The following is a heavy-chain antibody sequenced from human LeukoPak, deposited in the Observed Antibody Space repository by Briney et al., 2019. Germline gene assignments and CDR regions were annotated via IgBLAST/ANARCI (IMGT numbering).Heavy chain of an antibody. Sequence: PLETLSLTCTVSGGSISSYYWSWIRQPPGKGLEWIGYIYYSGSTNYNPSLKSRVTISVDTSKNQFSLKLSSVTAADTAVYYCASGLPAASPYYFDYWGQGTLVTVSP. CDR1: GGSISSYY. CDR2: IYYSGST. CDR3: ASGLPAASPYYFDY. V-gene: IGHV4-59*01. D-gene: IGHD2-15*01. J-gene: IGHJ4*02.